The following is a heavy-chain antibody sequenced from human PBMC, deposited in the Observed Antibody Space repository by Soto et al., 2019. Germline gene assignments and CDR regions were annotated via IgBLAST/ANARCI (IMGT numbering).Heavy chain of an antibody. J-gene: IGHJ4*02. D-gene: IGHD6-19*01. CDR3: AKQRSSGWSFDY. CDR2: ISGSGGST. CDR1: GFSFSNYG. V-gene: IGHV3-23*01. Sequence: PGGSLRLSCAASGFSFSNYGMNWVRLAPGKGLEWVSSISGSGGSTYYADSVKDRFTISRDNSKNTLYLQMNSLRAEDTAVFYCAKQRSSGWSFDYWGQGTLVTVSS.